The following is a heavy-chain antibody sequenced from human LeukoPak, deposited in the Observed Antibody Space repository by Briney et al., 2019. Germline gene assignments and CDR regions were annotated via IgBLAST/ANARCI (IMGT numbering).Heavy chain of an antibody. V-gene: IGHV3-21*01. D-gene: IGHD2-21*02. CDR1: GFTFITYS. CDR2: ISSSSSYI. J-gene: IGHJ5*02. Sequence: PGGSLRLSCAASGFTFITYSMNWVRQAPGKGLEWVSSISSSSSYIYYADSVRGRFTISRDNPKNSLYLQMNSLRAEDTAVYYCASGGLAYCGGDCYSWGQGTLVTVSS. CDR3: ASGGLAYCGGDCYS.